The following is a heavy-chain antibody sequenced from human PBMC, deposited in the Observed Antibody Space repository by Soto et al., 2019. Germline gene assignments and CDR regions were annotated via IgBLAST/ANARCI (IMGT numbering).Heavy chain of an antibody. J-gene: IGHJ6*02. D-gene: IGHD4-4*01. CDR1: GFTFSSYG. V-gene: IGHV3-33*01. CDR2: IWYDGSNK. Sequence: GGSLRLSCAASGFTFSSYGMHWVRQAPGKGLEWVAVIWYDGSNKYYADSVKGRFTISRDNSKNTLYLQMNSLRAEDTAVYYCARDQYSNYVVSRGGTDPSYYYYGMDVWGQGTTVTVSS. CDR3: ARDQYSNYVVSRGGTDPSYYYYGMDV.